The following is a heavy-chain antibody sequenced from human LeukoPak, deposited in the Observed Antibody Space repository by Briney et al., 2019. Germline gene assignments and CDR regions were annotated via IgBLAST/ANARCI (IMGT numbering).Heavy chain of an antibody. CDR2: IYSGGTI. D-gene: IGHD3-10*01. Sequence: GGSLRLSCAASGFNVSTRYMSWVRQAPGKGLEWVSIIYSGGTIYYADSVRGRFIISRDTSKNMLYLQMNSLRADDTAVYYCARPASGGLSEDYWGQGTLVTVSS. CDR3: ARPASGGLSEDY. CDR1: GFNVSTRY. V-gene: IGHV3-53*01. J-gene: IGHJ4*02.